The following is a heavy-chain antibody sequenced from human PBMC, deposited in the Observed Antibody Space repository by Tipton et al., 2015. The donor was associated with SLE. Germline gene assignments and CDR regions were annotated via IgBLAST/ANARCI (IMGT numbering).Heavy chain of an antibody. CDR2: ISTNTGNP. CDR3: AKGNDYSSYYYYYGMDV. J-gene: IGHJ6*02. CDR1: GYTFTSYA. Sequence: QSGPEVKKPGASVKVSCKASGYTFTSYAMNWVRQAPGQGLEWMGWISTNTGNPTYAQGFTGRFVFSLDTSVSTAYLQISSLKAEDTAVYYCAKGNDYSSYYYYYGMDVWGQGTTVTVSS. D-gene: IGHD4-11*01. V-gene: IGHV7-4-1*02.